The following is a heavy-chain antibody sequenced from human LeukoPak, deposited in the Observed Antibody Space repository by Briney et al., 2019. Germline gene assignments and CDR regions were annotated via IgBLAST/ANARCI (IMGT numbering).Heavy chain of an antibody. J-gene: IGHJ4*02. CDR1: GGSISSNSYY. D-gene: IGHD2-8*02. V-gene: IGHV4-39*01. Sequence: SETLSLTCTVSGGSISSNSYYWGWIRHPPGKGLEWIGNIYYTGSTYYNPSLKSRVNISIDTSKNQFSLRLSSVTAADTAVYYCARRGFYQGTGFFDYWGQGTLVTVSS. CDR2: IYYTGST. CDR3: ARRGFYQGTGFFDY.